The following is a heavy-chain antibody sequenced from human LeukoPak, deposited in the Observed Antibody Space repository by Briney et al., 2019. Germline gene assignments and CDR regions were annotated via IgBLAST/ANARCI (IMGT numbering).Heavy chain of an antibody. CDR1: GYMFTHYY. V-gene: IGHV1-46*01. CDR3: ARDLRRSGYNWGCDH. CDR2: ITSSGGDT. D-gene: IGHD5-24*01. Sequence: ASVKVSCKASGYMFTHYYMHWVRQAPGQGLEWMGMITSSGGDTSYAQKSEGSVTMTRDTFTRKVYMELSSLTSEDTAVYYCARDLRRSGYNWGCDHWGQGTLVTVSP. J-gene: IGHJ4*02.